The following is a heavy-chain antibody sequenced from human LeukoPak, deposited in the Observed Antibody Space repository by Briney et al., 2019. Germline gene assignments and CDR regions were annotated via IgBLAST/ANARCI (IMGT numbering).Heavy chain of an antibody. Sequence: SETLSLTGTVSGGSISSSYYWGWIRQPPGKGLEWFGSMYYGGSTYYNPSLKSRVTISVDTSKNQFSLKLSSVTAADTAVYYCARQPGEFFPSGVWLDPWGQGTLVTVSS. CDR1: GGSISSSYY. V-gene: IGHV4-39*01. J-gene: IGHJ5*02. D-gene: IGHD3-10*01. CDR3: ARQPGEFFPSGVWLDP. CDR2: MYYGGST.